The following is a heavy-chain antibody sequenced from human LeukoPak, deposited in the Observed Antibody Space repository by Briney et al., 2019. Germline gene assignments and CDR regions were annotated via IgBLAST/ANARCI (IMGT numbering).Heavy chain of an antibody. V-gene: IGHV1-24*01. CDR1: GYNLIELS. CDR2: LDPEDAKT. Sequence: ASVKVSCKVSGYNLIELSMHWVRQTPGKGLEWMGGLDPEDAKTIYAPRFQGRVTMTEDTATDTAYLEPTSLRSEDTAVYYCATSRNEASELSVSSGYDFDYWGQGTLVTVSS. CDR3: ATSRNEASELSVSSGYDFDY. D-gene: IGHD3-22*01. J-gene: IGHJ4*02.